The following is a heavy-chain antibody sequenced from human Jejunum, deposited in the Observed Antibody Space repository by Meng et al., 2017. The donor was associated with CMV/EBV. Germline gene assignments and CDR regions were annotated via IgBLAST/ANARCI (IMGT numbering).Heavy chain of an antibody. Sequence: TFRSYGMHLVRQAPGKVLEGVGFRRHDGTTKYYADSVEGRFTVSRDNSENTLYLKMKSLRAEDTVVYYCAKDKVYVSPYSYGMDVWGQGTTVTVSS. D-gene: IGHD2-8*01. J-gene: IGHJ6*02. CDR2: RRHDGTTK. CDR1: TFRSYG. CDR3: AKDKVYVSPYSYGMDV. V-gene: IGHV3-30*02.